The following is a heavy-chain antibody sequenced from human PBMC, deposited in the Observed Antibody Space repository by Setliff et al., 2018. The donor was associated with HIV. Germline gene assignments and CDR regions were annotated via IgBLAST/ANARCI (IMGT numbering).Heavy chain of an antibody. CDR2: IDSSGTT. Sequence: SETLSLTCTISGGSFGVYRWSWIRQPAGRGLEWIGRIDSSGTTDYKPSLKGRVAISVDTSRNQFSLRVTSVTAADTAVYFCARDRHSSGLGSYGPWGPGILVAVSS. V-gene: IGHV4-4*07. CDR1: GGSFGVYR. D-gene: IGHD3-10*01. CDR3: ARDRHSSGLGSYGP. J-gene: IGHJ5*02.